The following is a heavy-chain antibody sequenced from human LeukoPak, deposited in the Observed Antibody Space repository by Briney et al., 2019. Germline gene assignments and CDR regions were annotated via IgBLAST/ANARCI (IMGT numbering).Heavy chain of an antibody. Sequence: PGGSLRLSCAASGFTFSSYSMNWVRQAPGKGLEWVSYISSSSSYIYYADSVKGRFTISRDSAKNSLYLQMNSLRAEDTAVYYCARDPPWVDWNDFSVGDWGQGTLVTVSS. CDR3: ARDPPWVDWNDFSVGD. CDR1: GFTFSSYS. CDR2: ISSSSSYI. V-gene: IGHV3-21*05. D-gene: IGHD1-1*01. J-gene: IGHJ4*02.